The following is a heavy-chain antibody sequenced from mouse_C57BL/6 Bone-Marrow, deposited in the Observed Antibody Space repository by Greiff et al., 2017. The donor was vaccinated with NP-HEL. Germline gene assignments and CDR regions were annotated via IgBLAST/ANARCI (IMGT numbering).Heavy chain of an antibody. J-gene: IGHJ1*03. CDR1: GYAFSSHW. V-gene: IGHV1-80*01. CDR3: AGGGIHWYFDV. CDR2: IYPGDGDT. Sequence: QVQLKQSGAELVKPGASVKISCKASGYAFSSHWMNWVKQRPGKGLEWIGQIYPGDGDTNYNGKFKGKATLTADKSSSTAYMQLSSLTSEDSAVYFCAGGGIHWYFDVWGTGTTVTVSS.